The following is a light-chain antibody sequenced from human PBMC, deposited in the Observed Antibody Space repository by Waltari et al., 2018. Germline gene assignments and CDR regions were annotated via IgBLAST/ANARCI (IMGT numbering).Light chain of an antibody. Sequence: EIVLTPSPGTLSLSPGERATLSCRASQSVSSSYLTWYQQKPGQAPRLLIYGVFSRATGIPDRFSGSGSGTDFFLTISRLEPEDFAVYYCQQKNTFGQGTKLEIK. V-gene: IGKV3-20*01. CDR1: QSVSSSY. J-gene: IGKJ2*01. CDR2: GVF. CDR3: QQKNT.